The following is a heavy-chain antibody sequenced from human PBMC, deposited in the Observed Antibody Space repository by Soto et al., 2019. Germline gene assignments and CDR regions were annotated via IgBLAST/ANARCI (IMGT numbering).Heavy chain of an antibody. V-gene: IGHV3-15*07. CDR2: IKSKTDGGTT. Sequence: EVQLVESGGGLVKPGGSLRLSCAASGFTFSNAWMNWVRQAPGKGLEWVGRIKSKTDGGTTDYAAPVKGRFTISRKDSKNTLSPQMNSLKTEDTAVYYCTTDHDSRGFRVRYYYYGMDVWGQGTTVTVSS. CDR1: GFTFSNAW. J-gene: IGHJ6*02. CDR3: TTDHDSRGFRVRYYYYGMDV. D-gene: IGHD3-22*01.